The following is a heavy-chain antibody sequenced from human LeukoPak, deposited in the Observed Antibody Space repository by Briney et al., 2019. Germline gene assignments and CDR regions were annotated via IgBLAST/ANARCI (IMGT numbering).Heavy chain of an antibody. CDR1: GDSMIDNNFY. J-gene: IGHJ6*02. CDR2: IYYNGKS. D-gene: IGHD2-2*03. V-gene: IGHV4-39*07. Sequence: PSETLSLTCTVSGDSMIDNNFYWGWTRQSPQKGLEWIASIYYNGKSLYNPSLKSRVTISVDTSKNQFSLKLSSVTAADTAVYYCARVDIVVVPAGPYRGMDVWGQGTTVTVSS. CDR3: ARVDIVVVPAGPYRGMDV.